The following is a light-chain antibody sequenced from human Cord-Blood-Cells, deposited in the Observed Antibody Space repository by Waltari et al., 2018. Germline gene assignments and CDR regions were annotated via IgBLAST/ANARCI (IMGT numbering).Light chain of an antibody. CDR2: DAS. V-gene: IGKV3-11*01. CDR1: QSVSSY. J-gene: IGKJ1*01. CDR3: QQRSNWPRT. Sequence: EIVLTQSPATLSLSPGERATISCRASQSVSSYLAWYQQRPGQPPRLLISDASNRAPGIPARFSGSGSGTDFTLTSSSLEPEDFAVYYCQQRSNWPRTFGQGTK.